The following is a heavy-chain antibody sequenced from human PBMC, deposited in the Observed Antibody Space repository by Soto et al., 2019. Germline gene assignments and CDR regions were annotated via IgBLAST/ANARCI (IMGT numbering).Heavy chain of an antibody. D-gene: IGHD2-2*01. Sequence: QVQLQESGPGLVKPSQTLSLTCTVSGGSISSGGYYWSWIRQHPGKGLEWIGYIYYSGSTYYNPSLKSRVTISVDTAKNQFCLQMSSVTAADTAVYYCARSGPPPAIVVVPAARSWGYYYMDVWGKGTTVTVSS. CDR1: GGSISSGGYY. J-gene: IGHJ6*03. V-gene: IGHV4-31*03. CDR2: IYYSGST. CDR3: ARSGPPPAIVVVPAARSWGYYYMDV.